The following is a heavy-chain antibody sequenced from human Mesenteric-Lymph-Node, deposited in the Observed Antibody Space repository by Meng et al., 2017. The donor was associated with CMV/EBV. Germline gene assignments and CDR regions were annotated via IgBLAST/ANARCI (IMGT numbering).Heavy chain of an antibody. Sequence: GGSLRLSCAASGFTVSSNYMSWVRQALGKGLEWVSVIYSDGRTYYADSVRGRFTISRDNSRTTLYLQMNSLRAEDTAVYYCARFYGAGSYFFDPWGQGTLVPSPQ. D-gene: IGHD3-10*01. V-gene: IGHV3-66*02. CDR3: ARFYGAGSYFFDP. CDR2: IYSDGRT. J-gene: IGHJ5*02. CDR1: GFTVSSNY.